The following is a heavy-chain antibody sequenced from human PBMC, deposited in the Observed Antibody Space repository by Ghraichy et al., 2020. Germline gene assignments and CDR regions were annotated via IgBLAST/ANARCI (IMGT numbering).Heavy chain of an antibody. Sequence: SETLSLTCTVSGGSISSSRYYWGWIRQPPGQGLEWRRNIYYSGSTYYNPSLKSRVTISVDTSKNQFALTLSSVTAADTAVYYCARLIVEVAANWFDPWCQGTLVSVSS. CDR1: GGSISSSRYY. D-gene: IGHD2-15*01. CDR2: IYYSGST. CDR3: ARLIVEVAANWFDP. J-gene: IGHJ5*02. V-gene: IGHV4-39*01.